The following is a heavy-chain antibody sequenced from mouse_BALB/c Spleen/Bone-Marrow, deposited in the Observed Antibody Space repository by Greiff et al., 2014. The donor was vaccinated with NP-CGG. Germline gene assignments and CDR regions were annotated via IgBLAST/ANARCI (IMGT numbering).Heavy chain of an antibody. CDR1: GYTFTSYW. V-gene: IGHV1S22*01. CDR3: TSWDY. CDR2: IYPGSGST. J-gene: IGHJ2*01. Sequence: LQQPGSELARPGASVKLSCKASGYTFTSYWMHWVKQRHGQGLEWIGNIYPGSGSTNYDEKFKSKGTLTVDTSSSTAYMHLSSLTSEDSAVYYCTSWDYWGQGTTLTVSS.